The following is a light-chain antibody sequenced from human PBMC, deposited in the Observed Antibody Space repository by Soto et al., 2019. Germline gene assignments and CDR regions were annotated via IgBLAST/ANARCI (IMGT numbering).Light chain of an antibody. Sequence: DIQMTQSPSTLSASVGDRVTITCRASQSISTWLAWYQQEPGKAPKLLIHKASSLQSGVPSRFSGSGSGTDFTLTISSLHPDDFASYYCQQYNSYSPTFGIGTRVEIK. V-gene: IGKV1-5*03. J-gene: IGKJ1*01. CDR1: QSISTW. CDR3: QQYNSYSPT. CDR2: KAS.